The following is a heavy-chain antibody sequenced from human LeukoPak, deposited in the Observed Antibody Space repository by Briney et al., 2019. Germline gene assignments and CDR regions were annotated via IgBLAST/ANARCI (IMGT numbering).Heavy chain of an antibody. J-gene: IGHJ4*02. CDR2: ISGSGDTT. Sequence: PGGSLRLSCADSGFTFSSYAMNWVRQAPGKGLEWVSFISGSGDTTYYADSVKGRFTISRDKSKNTLYLQMNSLRAEDTAVYYCAKSRGESRGASNYWGQGTLVTVSS. CDR3: AKSRGESRGASNY. CDR1: GFTFSSYA. D-gene: IGHD1-26*01. V-gene: IGHV3-23*01.